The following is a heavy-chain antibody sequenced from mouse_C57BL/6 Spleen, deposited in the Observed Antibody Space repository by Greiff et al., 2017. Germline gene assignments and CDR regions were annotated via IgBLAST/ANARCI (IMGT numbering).Heavy chain of an antibody. Sequence: VQLQQSGPELVKPGASVKISCKASGYSFTGYYMNWVKQSPEKSLEWIGEINPSTGGTTYNQKFKAKATLTVDKSSSTAYMQLKSLTSEDSAVYYCAEFYSNYDYWGQGTTLTVSS. J-gene: IGHJ2*01. CDR2: INPSTGGT. V-gene: IGHV1-42*01. CDR1: GYSFTGYY. D-gene: IGHD2-5*01. CDR3: AEFYSNYDY.